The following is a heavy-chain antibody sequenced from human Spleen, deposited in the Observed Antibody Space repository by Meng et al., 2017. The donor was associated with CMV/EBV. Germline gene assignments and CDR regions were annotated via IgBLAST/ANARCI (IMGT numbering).Heavy chain of an antibody. J-gene: IGHJ6*02. CDR2: INPNSGGT. D-gene: IGHD1-26*01. V-gene: IGHV1-2*02. CDR1: GYTFTGYY. CDR3: AREGGSSYYYYYGMDV. Sequence: ASVKVSCKASGYTFTGYYMHWVRQAPGQGLEWMGWINPNSGGTNYAQKFQGRVTMTRDTSISTAYMELSRLRSDDTAVYYCAREGGSSYYYYYGMDVWGQGTTDTVSS.